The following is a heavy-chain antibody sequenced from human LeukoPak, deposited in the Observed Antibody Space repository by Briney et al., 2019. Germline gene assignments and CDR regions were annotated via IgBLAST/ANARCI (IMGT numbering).Heavy chain of an antibody. CDR2: ISSDSRYI. CDR3: ARGPNGAFDI. J-gene: IGHJ3*02. Sequence: GGSLRLSCAPSGFTFSAYTMNWVRQAPGKVLDWVSSISSDSRYILYADSLKGRFTISRDNAKNSLYLQMNSLRAEDTALYYCARGPNGAFDIWGQGTMVTVSS. V-gene: IGHV3-21*01. CDR1: GFTFSAYT. D-gene: IGHD4/OR15-4a*01.